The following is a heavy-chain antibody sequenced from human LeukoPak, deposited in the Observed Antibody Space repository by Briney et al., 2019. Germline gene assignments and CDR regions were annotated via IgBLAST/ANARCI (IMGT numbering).Heavy chain of an antibody. J-gene: IGHJ4*02. CDR2: LYPGDSDT. V-gene: IGHV5-51*01. CDR1: GYSFTNYW. D-gene: IGHD3-22*01. CDR3: AGTLNYYDSGAYYLAPFDY. Sequence: GESLKISCKGSGYSFTNYWIGWVRQMPGKGLEWMGILYPGDSDTRYSPSFQGQVTISADKSISTAYLQWSSLKASDTAMYHCAGTLNYYDSGAYYLAPFDYWGQGTLVTVSS.